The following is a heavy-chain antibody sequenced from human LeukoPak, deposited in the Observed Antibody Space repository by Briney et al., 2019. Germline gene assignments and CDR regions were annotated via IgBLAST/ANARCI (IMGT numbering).Heavy chain of an antibody. V-gene: IGHV1-18*01. CDR3: ASSGILTGYDDAFDI. J-gene: IGHJ3*02. CDR2: ISAYNGNT. D-gene: IGHD3-9*01. Sequence: ASVKVSCKASGYTFTSYGISWVRQAPGQGLEWMGWISAYNGNTNYAQKLQGRVTMTTDTSTSTAYMELRSLRSDDTAVYYCASSGILTGYDDAFDIWGQGTMVTVSS. CDR1: GYTFTSYG.